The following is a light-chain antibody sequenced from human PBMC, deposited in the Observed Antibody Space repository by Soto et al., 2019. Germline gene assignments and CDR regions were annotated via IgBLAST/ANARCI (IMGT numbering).Light chain of an antibody. J-gene: IGKJ1*01. CDR3: QQYSSTFWT. CDR2: GAS. CDR1: QSISSSY. Sequence: EIVLTQSPGTLSLSPGERTTLSCRASQSISSSYLAWYQQKPGQAPRLLVYGASSRATGIPDRFSGSGSGTDFTLTISRLEPEDFALYYCQQYSSTFWTLGQGTKVDI. V-gene: IGKV3-20*01.